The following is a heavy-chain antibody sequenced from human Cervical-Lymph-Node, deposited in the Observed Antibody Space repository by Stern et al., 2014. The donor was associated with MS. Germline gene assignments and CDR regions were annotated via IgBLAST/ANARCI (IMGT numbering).Heavy chain of an antibody. Sequence: DQLVESGAEVRKPGSSMNVSCKTSGGSFSSSYAITWMRQAPGQGLEWMGRVIPILGLANYAQKFPGRVIITADKSTSTTYMELSSLRSEDTAVYYCARGVVSNRAAATLHNLFDPWGQGTLVTVSS. CDR2: VIPILGLA. D-gene: IGHD2-15*01. J-gene: IGHJ5*02. CDR1: GGSFSSSYA. V-gene: IGHV1-69*04. CDR3: ARGVVSNRAAATLHNLFDP.